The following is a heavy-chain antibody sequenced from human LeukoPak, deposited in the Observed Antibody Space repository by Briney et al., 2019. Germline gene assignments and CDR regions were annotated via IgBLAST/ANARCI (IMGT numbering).Heavy chain of an antibody. V-gene: IGHV3-48*01. D-gene: IGHD2-8*01. J-gene: IGHJ4*02. Sequence: GGSLRLSCAASGFSFSSYSMNWVRQAPGKGLEWVSYISSSSSTIYYADSVKGRFTISRDNSKNTLYLQMNSLRAEDTAVYYCAKMVREFYTISYYFDYWGQGTLVTVSS. CDR2: ISSSSSTI. CDR1: GFSFSSYS. CDR3: AKMVREFYTISYYFDY.